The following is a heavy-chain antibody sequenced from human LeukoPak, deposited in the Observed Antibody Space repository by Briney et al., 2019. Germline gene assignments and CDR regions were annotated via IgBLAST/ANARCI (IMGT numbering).Heavy chain of an antibody. V-gene: IGHV3-30*03. CDR1: GFTFSSFG. D-gene: IGHD2-15*01. CDR2: ISYDGSNM. CDR3: ARDALGFCSGGSCNNWFDP. Sequence: PGGSLRLSCAASGFTFSSFGLHWVRQAPGKGLEWVSLISYDGSNMHYADSVKGRFTISRDNSKNTLYLQMNSLRAEDTAVYYCARDALGFCSGGSCNNWFDPWGQGTLVTVSS. J-gene: IGHJ5*02.